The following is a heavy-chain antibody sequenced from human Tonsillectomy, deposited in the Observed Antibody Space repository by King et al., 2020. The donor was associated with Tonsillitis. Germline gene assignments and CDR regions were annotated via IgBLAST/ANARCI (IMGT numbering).Heavy chain of an antibody. Sequence: QLQESGPGLVKPSETLSLTCTVSGDSISSYYWSWIRQPPGKGLEYIGYISYSGSANYNPSLKSLVPMSIDTSKNQFSLKLSSVTAADTALYYCARGSDDFWSAYFARWGRGTLVTVSS. CDR2: ISYSGSA. CDR3: ARGSDDFWSAYFAR. CDR1: GDSISSYY. V-gene: IGHV4-59*13. D-gene: IGHD3-3*01. J-gene: IGHJ4*02.